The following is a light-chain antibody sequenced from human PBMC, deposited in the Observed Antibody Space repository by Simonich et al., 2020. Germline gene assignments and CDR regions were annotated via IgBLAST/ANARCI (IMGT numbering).Light chain of an antibody. CDR3: SSYTSSSFGV. V-gene: IGLV2-14*01. CDR1: SSDVVGYNY. CDR2: DVS. J-gene: IGLJ3*02. Sequence: QSALTQPASVSGSPGQSITISCTGTSSDVVGYNYVSWYQQHPGKAPKLMIYDVSRRPSGVSNRFSGSKAGNTASLTISGLQAEDEADYYCSSYTSSSFGVFGGGTKLTVL.